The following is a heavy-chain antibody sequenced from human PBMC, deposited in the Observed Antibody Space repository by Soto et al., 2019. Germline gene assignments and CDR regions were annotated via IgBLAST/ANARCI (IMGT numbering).Heavy chain of an antibody. D-gene: IGHD2-15*01. CDR1: GFTFSSYA. CDR2: ISYDGSNK. Sequence: QVQLVESGGGVVQPGRSLRLSCAASGFTFSSYAMHWVRQAPGKGLEWVAVISYDGSNKYYADSVKGRFTISRDNSKNTLDLQMNSLRAEDTAVYYCAREGRLGYCSGGSCYHYYYYYGMDVWGQGTTVTVSS. J-gene: IGHJ6*02. CDR3: AREGRLGYCSGGSCYHYYYYYGMDV. V-gene: IGHV3-30-3*01.